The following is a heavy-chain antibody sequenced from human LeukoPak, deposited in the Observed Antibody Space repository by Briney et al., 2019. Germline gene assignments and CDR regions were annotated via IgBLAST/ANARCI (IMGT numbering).Heavy chain of an antibody. CDR2: IYHSGST. V-gene: IGHV4-30-2*01. J-gene: IGHJ6*03. CDR3: ARAPITIFGVGDYYYYMDV. CDR1: GGSISSGGYY. D-gene: IGHD3-3*01. Sequence: PSETLSLTCTVSGGSISSGGYYWSWIRQPPGKGLEWIGYIYHSGSTYYNPSLKSRVTIPVDRSKNQFSLKLSSVTAADTAVYYCARAPITIFGVGDYYYYMDVWGKGTTVTVSS.